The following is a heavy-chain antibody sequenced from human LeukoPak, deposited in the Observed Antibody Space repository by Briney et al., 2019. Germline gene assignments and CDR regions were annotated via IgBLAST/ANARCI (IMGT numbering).Heavy chain of an antibody. D-gene: IGHD6-19*01. CDR1: GFTFSSYS. CDR3: ARGPGIAVSGTVR. CDR2: ISSSSSYI. J-gene: IGHJ4*02. Sequence: GGSLRLSCAASGFTFSSYSMNWVRQAPGKGLEWVSSISSSSSYIYYADSVKGRFTISRDNAKNSLYLQMNSLRAEDTAVYYCARGPGIAVSGTVRWGQGTLVTVSS. V-gene: IGHV3-21*01.